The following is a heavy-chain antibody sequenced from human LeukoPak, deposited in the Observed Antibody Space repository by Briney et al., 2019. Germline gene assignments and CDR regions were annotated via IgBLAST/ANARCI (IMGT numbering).Heavy chain of an antibody. CDR1: GGSFSGYY. V-gene: IGHV4-34*01. J-gene: IGHJ6*03. Sequence: SETLSLTCAVYGGSFSGYYWSWIRQPPGKGLEWIGEINHSGSTNYNPSLKSRVTISVDTSKNQFSLKLSSVTAADTAVYYCARVPYYYDSSGYYYSAPLYYYYYMDVWGKGTTVTVSS. CDR3: ARVPYYYDSSGYYYSAPLYYYYYMDV. CDR2: INHSGST. D-gene: IGHD3-22*01.